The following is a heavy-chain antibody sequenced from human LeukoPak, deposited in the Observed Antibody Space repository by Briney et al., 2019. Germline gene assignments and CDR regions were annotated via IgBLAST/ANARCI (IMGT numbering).Heavy chain of an antibody. V-gene: IGHV3-30*02. CDR3: AKTAARAYGSYYYYMDV. D-gene: IGHD3-10*01. Sequence: GGSLRLSCAVSGFTFSSYGMHWVRQAPGKGLEWVAFIRYDGSNKYYADSVKGRFTISRDNSKNTLYLQMNSLRAEDTAVYYCAKTAARAYGSYYYYMDVWGKGTTVTVSS. CDR1: GFTFSSYG. CDR2: IRYDGSNK. J-gene: IGHJ6*03.